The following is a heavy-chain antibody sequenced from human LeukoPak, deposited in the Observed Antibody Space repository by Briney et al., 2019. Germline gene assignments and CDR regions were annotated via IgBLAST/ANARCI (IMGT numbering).Heavy chain of an antibody. V-gene: IGHV4-34*01. J-gene: IGHJ4*02. CDR1: GGSFSGYY. CDR2: INHSGST. D-gene: IGHD5-12*01. Sequence: PSETLSLTCAVYGGSFSGYYWSWIRQPPGKGLEWIGEINHSGSTNYNPSLKSRVTISVDTSKNQFSLKLSSVTAADTAVYYCASRVSYSGYDYWGQGTLVTVSS. CDR3: ASRVSYSGYDY.